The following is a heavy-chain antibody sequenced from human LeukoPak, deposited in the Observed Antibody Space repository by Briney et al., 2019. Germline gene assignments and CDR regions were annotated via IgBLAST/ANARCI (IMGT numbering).Heavy chain of an antibody. CDR2: ISYNGRNK. Sequence: PGGSLRLSCAVSGFTFSNYGMHWVRQAPGKGLEWVAVISYNGRNKHYADSVKGRFTISRDNSKNTLDLQMNSLRADDTAVYYCAKESGSGRSPLDYWGQGTLVTVSS. J-gene: IGHJ4*02. D-gene: IGHD6-19*01. V-gene: IGHV3-30*18. CDR3: AKESGSGRSPLDY. CDR1: GFTFSNYG.